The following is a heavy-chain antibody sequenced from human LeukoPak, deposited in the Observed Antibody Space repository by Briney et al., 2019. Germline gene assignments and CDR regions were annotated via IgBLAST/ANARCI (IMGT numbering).Heavy chain of an antibody. CDR3: ASDYYGSGSYYDY. CDR1: GFTFSSYS. CDR2: ISSRSTTI. D-gene: IGHD3-10*01. V-gene: IGHV3-48*04. J-gene: IGHJ4*02. Sequence: PGGSLRLSCTASGFTFSSYSINWVRQAPGKGLEWVSYISSRSTTIYYADSVKGRFTISRDNAKNSLYLQMNSLRAEDTAVYYCASDYYGSGSYYDYWGQGTLVPVSS.